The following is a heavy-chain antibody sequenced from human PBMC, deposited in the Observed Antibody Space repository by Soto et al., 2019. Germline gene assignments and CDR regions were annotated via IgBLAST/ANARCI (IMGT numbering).Heavy chain of an antibody. CDR2: ISSSSSYI. CDR1: GFTFSSYS. J-gene: IGHJ6*03. D-gene: IGHD2-15*01. V-gene: IGHV3-21*01. CDR3: ARVVVVAATVRYMDV. Sequence: GGSLRLSCAASGFTFSSYSMNWVRQAPGKGLEWVSSISSSSSYIYYADSVKGRFTISRDNAKNSLYLQMNSLRAEDTAVYYCARVVVVAATVRYMDVWGKGTTVTVSS.